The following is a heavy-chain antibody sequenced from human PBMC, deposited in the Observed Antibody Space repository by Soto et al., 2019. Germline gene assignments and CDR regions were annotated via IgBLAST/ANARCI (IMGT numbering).Heavy chain of an antibody. CDR1: GGSLSDYN. J-gene: IGHJ4*02. V-gene: IGHV4-34*02. Sequence: QVQLQQWGAGLLKPSETLSLTCAVFGGSLSDYNWNWIRQSPGKGPEFIGEINHFGATNHNPSLTSRITMSVDTSKSQFSLKLSSVTAADTAVYYCATNTEFKYEYWGQGALVTVSS. CDR2: INHFGAT. CDR3: ATNTEFKYEY. D-gene: IGHD7-27*01.